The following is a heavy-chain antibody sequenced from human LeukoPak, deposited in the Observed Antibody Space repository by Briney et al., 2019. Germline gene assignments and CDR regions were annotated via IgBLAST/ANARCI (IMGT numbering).Heavy chain of an antibody. Sequence: GGSLRLSCAASGFTFSSYGMHWVRQAPGKGLEWVAVISYDGSNKYYADSVKGRFTISRDNSKNTLYLQMNSLRAEDTAVYYCAREYSSGCPDYWGQGTLVTVSS. J-gene: IGHJ4*02. CDR3: AREYSSGCPDY. CDR2: ISYDGSNK. CDR1: GFTFSSYG. V-gene: IGHV3-30*03. D-gene: IGHD6-19*01.